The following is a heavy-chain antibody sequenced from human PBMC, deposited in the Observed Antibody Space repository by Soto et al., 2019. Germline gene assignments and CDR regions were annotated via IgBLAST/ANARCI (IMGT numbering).Heavy chain of an antibody. D-gene: IGHD2-21*01. Sequence: PSETLPLTCTVSGGSISSYYWNWIRQPPGKGLEWIGYIYYSGSTKYNPSLKSRVTISVDTSKNQISLKLSSVTAADTAVYYCARGSIVASILFDPWGQGTLVTVSS. J-gene: IGHJ5*02. V-gene: IGHV4-59*01. CDR3: ARGSIVASILFDP. CDR1: GGSISSYY. CDR2: IYYSGST.